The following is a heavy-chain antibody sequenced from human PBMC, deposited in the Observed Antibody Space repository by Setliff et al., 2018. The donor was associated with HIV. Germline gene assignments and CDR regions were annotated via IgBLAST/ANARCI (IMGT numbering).Heavy chain of an antibody. CDR3: TRDPGIVLVPAVRSDI. J-gene: IGHJ3*02. V-gene: IGHV3-30*03. Sequence: GGSLRLSCAASRFTFSSYSMNWVRQAPGKGLEWVAVISYDGSDKYYAESVKGRFTISRDISKNTVYLQMNGLRPEDTALYYCTRDPGIVLVPAVRSDIWGQGTMVTVSS. CDR1: RFTFSSYS. D-gene: IGHD2-2*01. CDR2: ISYDGSDK.